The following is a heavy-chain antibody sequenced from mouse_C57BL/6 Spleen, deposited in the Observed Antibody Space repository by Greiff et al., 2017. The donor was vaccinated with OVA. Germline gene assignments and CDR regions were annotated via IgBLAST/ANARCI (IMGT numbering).Heavy chain of an antibody. Sequence: EVMLVESGGGLVQPGGSMKLSCVASGFTFSNYWMNWVRQSPEKGLEWVAQIRLKSDNYATHYAVSVKGRFTISRDDSKSSVYLQMNNLRAEYTGIYYCTGDYYGSSYWFAYWGQATLVTVSA. J-gene: IGHJ3*01. V-gene: IGHV6-3*01. CDR1: GFTFSNYW. CDR3: TGDYYGSSYWFAY. D-gene: IGHD1-1*01. CDR2: IRLKSDNYAT.